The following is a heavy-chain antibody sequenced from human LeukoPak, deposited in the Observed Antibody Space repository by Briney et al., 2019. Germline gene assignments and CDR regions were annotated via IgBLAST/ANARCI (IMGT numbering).Heavy chain of an antibody. J-gene: IGHJ6*03. V-gene: IGHV5-51*01. D-gene: IGHD6-13*01. CDR3: ARPRIAAAGSVYYMDV. CDR2: IYPGDSDT. Sequence: GESLKISCKGSGYSFTSYWIGWVRQMPGKGLEWMWIIYPGDSDTRYSPSFQGQVTISADKSISTAYLQWSSLKASDTAVYYCARPRIAAAGSVYYMDVWGKGTAVTVSS. CDR1: GYSFTSYW.